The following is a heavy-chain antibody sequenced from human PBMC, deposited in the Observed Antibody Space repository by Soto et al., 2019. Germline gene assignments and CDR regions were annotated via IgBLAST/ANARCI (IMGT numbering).Heavy chain of an antibody. CDR1: GYTFTSYG. V-gene: IGHV1-18*01. Sequence: QVQLVQSGAEVKKPGASVKVSCKASGYTFTSYGISWVRQAPGQGLEWMGWISAYNGNTNYAQKFQGRVTMTTDIGTSTAYMEVGSLRSDDPAVYYCARSSGPAYIWIDPWGQGTLVSVYS. D-gene: IGHD3-3*01. CDR3: ARSSGPAYIWIDP. J-gene: IGHJ5*01. CDR2: ISAYNGNT.